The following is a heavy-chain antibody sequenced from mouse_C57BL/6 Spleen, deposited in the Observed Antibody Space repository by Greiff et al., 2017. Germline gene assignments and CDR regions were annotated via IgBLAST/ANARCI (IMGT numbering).Heavy chain of an antibody. J-gene: IGHJ4*01. Sequence: VQLQESGPGLVQPSQSLSITCTVSGFSLTSYGVHWVRQSPGKGLEWLGVIWSGGSTDYNAAFISRLSISKDNSKSQVFFKMNSLQADDTAIYYCARKGHYYGSSPYYAMDYWGQGTSVTVSS. D-gene: IGHD1-1*01. CDR2: IWSGGST. CDR1: GFSLTSYG. V-gene: IGHV2-2*01. CDR3: ARKGHYYGSSPYYAMDY.